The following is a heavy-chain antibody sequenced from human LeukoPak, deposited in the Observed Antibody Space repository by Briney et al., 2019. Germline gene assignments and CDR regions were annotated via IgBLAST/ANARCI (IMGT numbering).Heavy chain of an antibody. CDR1: GFTFSSYA. J-gene: IGHJ5*02. D-gene: IGHD4-17*01. CDR2: ISGSGGST. V-gene: IGHV3-23*01. Sequence: GGSLRLSCAASGFTFSSYAMSWVRQAPGKGLEWVSAISGSGGSTYYADSVKGRFTISRDNSKNTLYLQMNSLRAEDTAVYYCAKQGSTKTTVTTGGGWFDPWGQGTLDTVSS. CDR3: AKQGSTKTTVTTGGGWFDP.